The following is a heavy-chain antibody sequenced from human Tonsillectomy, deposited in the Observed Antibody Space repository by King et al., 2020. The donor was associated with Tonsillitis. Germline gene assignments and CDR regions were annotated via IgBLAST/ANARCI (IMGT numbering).Heavy chain of an antibody. Sequence: VQLVESGGGLVQPGRSLRLSCAASGFTFDDYAMHWVRQAPGKGLERVSGISWNSGSIGYADSVKGRFTISRDNAKSSLYLQMNSLRAEDTALYYCAKDKGPIVVVVAAKYYYFGMDVWGQGTTVTVSS. CDR2: ISWNSGSI. D-gene: IGHD2-15*01. J-gene: IGHJ6*02. CDR1: GFTFDDYA. CDR3: AKDKGPIVVVVAAKYYYFGMDV. V-gene: IGHV3-9*01.